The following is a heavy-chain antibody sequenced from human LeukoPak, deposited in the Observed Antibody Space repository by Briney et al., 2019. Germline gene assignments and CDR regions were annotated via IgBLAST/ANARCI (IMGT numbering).Heavy chain of an antibody. CDR1: GFTFSGYA. Sequence: GGSLRLSCAASGFTFSGYAMHWVRQAPGKGLEWVAVISYDGSNEYYADSVKGRFTISRDNSKNTLYLQMNSLSAEDTALYYCARVGYYASGPFSYFDYWGQGTLVTVSS. J-gene: IGHJ4*02. D-gene: IGHD3-10*01. CDR2: ISYDGSNE. V-gene: IGHV3-30-3*01. CDR3: ARVGYYASGPFSYFDY.